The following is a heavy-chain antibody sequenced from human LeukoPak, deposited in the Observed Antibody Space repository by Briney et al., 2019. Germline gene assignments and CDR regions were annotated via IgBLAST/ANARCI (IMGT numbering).Heavy chain of an antibody. J-gene: IGHJ4*02. CDR2: INHSGST. Sequence: SETLSLTCAVYGGSFSGYYWSWIRQPPGKGLEWIGEINHSGSTNYNPSLKSRVTISVDTSKNQFSLKLSSVTAADTAVYYCASEGVVGAAAHFDYWGQGALVTVSS. D-gene: IGHD1-26*01. CDR3: ASEGVVGAAAHFDY. CDR1: GGSFSGYY. V-gene: IGHV4-34*01.